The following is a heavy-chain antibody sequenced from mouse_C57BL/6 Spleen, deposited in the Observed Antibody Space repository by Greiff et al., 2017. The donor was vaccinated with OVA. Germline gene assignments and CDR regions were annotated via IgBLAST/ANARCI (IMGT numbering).Heavy chain of an antibody. J-gene: IGHJ1*03. D-gene: IGHD2-1*01. CDR2: IDPGDGET. CDR3: ASGNYDWYVDV. Sequence: DVKLQESGAELVKPGASVKLSCTASGFTFKDYYMHWVKQRPEQGLEWIGRIDPGDGETKYAPKFQGKATLTADTSSNTAYLQLSSLTSEDTAVYYCASGNYDWYVDVWGTGTTVTVSS. CDR1: GFTFKDYY. V-gene: IGHV14-2*01.